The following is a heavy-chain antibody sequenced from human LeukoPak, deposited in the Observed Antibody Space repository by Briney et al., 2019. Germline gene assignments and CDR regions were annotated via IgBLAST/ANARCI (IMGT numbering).Heavy chain of an antibody. CDR2: ISSSGGST. J-gene: IGHJ4*02. D-gene: IGHD2-2*01. Sequence: GGSLRLSCAASGFTFSSYAMSWVRQAPGKGLEWVSSISSSGGSTYYADSVKGRFTISRDNSKNTLYLQMHSLRAEDTAVYYCAKEGCTSTNCYRSSADYWGQGTLLTVSS. CDR3: AKEGCTSTNCYRSSADY. CDR1: GFTFSSYA. V-gene: IGHV3-23*01.